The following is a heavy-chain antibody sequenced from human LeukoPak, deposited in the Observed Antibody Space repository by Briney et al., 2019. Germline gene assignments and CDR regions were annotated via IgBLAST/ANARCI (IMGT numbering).Heavy chain of an antibody. CDR2: ISSGSSTI. CDR3: ARDTFDCSSTSCYIKTFDY. Sequence: GGSLRLSCAASGFTFSSYSMNWVRQAPGKGLEWVSYISSGSSTIYYADSVKGRFTISRDNAKNSLYLQMTRLRAEDTAGYYCARDTFDCSSTSCYIKTFDYWGQGTLVTASS. V-gene: IGHV3-48*01. J-gene: IGHJ4*02. CDR1: GFTFSSYS. D-gene: IGHD2-2*02.